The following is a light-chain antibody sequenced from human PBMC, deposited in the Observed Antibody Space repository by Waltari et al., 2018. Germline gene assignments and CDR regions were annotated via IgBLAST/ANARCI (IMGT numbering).Light chain of an antibody. J-gene: IGLJ3*02. V-gene: IGLV2-14*03. Sequence: HSALAQPASVSGSPGQSITISCTGTSSDVGGYNYVSWYQPPPGKAPRLMIYDVNTRPYGVSNRFSGSQTGNTASLTISGLQAEDEADYYCSSFTRTNSWVFGGGTKLTVL. CDR2: DVN. CDR1: SSDVGGYNY. CDR3: SSFTRTNSWV.